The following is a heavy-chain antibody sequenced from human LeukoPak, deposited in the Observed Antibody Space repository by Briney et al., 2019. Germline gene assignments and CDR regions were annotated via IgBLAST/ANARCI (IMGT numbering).Heavy chain of an antibody. J-gene: IGHJ4*02. CDR2: ISSSSSYI. V-gene: IGHV3-21*01. CDR3: ARDGTYYDSSGYDDQPGYFDY. CDR1: GFTFSSYS. Sequence: PGGSLRLSCAASGFTFSSYSMNWVRQAPGKGLEWVSSISSSSSYIYYADSVKGRFTISRDNAKNSLYLQMNSLRAEDTAVYYCARDGTYYDSSGYDDQPGYFDYWGQGTLATVSS. D-gene: IGHD3-22*01.